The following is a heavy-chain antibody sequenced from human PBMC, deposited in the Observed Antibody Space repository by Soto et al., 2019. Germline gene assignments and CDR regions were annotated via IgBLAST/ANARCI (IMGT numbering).Heavy chain of an antibody. CDR2: INHSGST. J-gene: IGHJ4*02. CDR1: GGSFSGYY. Sequence: QVQLQQWGAGLLKPSETLSLTCAVYGGSFSGYYWSWIRQPPGKGLEWIGEINHSGSTNYNPSLKSRVTISVDTSKNQFSLKLSSVTAADMAVYYCARGTYGAGSYSTRVDYWGQGTLVTVSS. V-gene: IGHV4-34*01. D-gene: IGHD3-10*01. CDR3: ARGTYGAGSYSTRVDY.